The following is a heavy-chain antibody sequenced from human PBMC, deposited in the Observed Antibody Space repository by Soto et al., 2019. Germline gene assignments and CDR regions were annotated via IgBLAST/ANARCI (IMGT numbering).Heavy chain of an antibody. D-gene: IGHD3-3*01. Sequence: GGSLRLSCAASGFTFSSYGMHWVRQAPGKGLEWVAVISYDGSNKYYADSVKGRFTISRDNSKNTLYLQMNSLRAEDTAVYYCAKDQELRFYGMDVWGQGTTVTVSS. V-gene: IGHV3-30*18. J-gene: IGHJ6*02. CDR2: ISYDGSNK. CDR1: GFTFSSYG. CDR3: AKDQELRFYGMDV.